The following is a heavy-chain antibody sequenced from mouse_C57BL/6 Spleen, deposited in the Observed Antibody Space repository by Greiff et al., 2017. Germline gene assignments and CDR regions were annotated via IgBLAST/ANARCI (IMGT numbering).Heavy chain of an antibody. CDR3: ARRKVPAAMDY. V-gene: IGHV5-17*01. J-gene: IGHJ4*01. D-gene: IGHD1-3*01. CDR1: GFTFSDYG. CDR2: ISSGGSTI. Sequence: EVHLVESGGGLVKPGGSLKLSCAASGFTFSDYGMHWVRQAPEKGLEWVGYISSGGSTINYADTVKGRFTITRDNTKNTLFLQMTSLRYEDTAMYYCARRKVPAAMDYWGQGTSVTVSS.